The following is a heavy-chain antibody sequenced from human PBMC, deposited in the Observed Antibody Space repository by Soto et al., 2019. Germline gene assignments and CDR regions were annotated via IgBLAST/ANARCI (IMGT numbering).Heavy chain of an antibody. CDR3: ARDYFDSSDYTTNWFDP. CDR1: GDSISNSRFY. D-gene: IGHD3-22*01. Sequence: SETLSLTCSVSGDSISNSRFYWAWILHPPGEGLEWIGSIYHTGNAYYNPSLKSRVTIFVDTSKNQFSLKLTSVTAADTALYYCARDYFDSSDYTTNWFDPWGQGTLVTVS. J-gene: IGHJ5*02. V-gene: IGHV4-39*01. CDR2: IYHTGNA.